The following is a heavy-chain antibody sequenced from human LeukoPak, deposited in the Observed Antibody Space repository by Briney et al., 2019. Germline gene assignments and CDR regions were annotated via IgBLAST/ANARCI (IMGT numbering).Heavy chain of an antibody. Sequence: GGSLRLSCAASGFTFSSYAMSWVRQAPGKGLEWVSAISGSGGSTYCADSVKGRFTISRDNSKNTLYLQMNSLRAEDTAVYYCAKHCSSTSCYFWGQGTLVTVSS. CDR2: ISGSGGST. CDR1: GFTFSSYA. V-gene: IGHV3-23*01. CDR3: AKHCSSTSCYF. J-gene: IGHJ4*02. D-gene: IGHD2-2*01.